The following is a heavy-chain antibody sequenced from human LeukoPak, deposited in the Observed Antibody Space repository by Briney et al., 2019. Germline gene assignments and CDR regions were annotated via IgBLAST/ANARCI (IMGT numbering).Heavy chain of an antibody. CDR1: SGSISGYY. CDR2: VYYSGST. Sequence: SETLSLTCTVSSGSISGYYWSLIRQPPGKGLEWIGYVYYSGSTNYNPSLKSRVTILVDMSKNQFSLKMNSVTAADTAVYYCARELEVGNTGYYFDHWGQGTLVTVSS. J-gene: IGHJ4*02. D-gene: IGHD2-8*02. CDR3: ARELEVGNTGYYFDH. V-gene: IGHV4-59*01.